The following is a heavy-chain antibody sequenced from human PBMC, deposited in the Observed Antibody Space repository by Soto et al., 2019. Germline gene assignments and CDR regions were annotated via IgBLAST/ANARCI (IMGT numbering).Heavy chain of an antibody. CDR3: ARVVPGAEAWFGP. CDR1: GYTFSSYG. V-gene: IGHV1-18*01. CDR2: ISLYSDGT. D-gene: IGHD2-2*01. J-gene: IGHJ5*02. Sequence: ASVNVSCKTSGYTFSSYGITWVRQAPGQPLEWLGWISLYSDGTNYAQKFKGRVSMTTDTSTTTAYMELRSLRSDATAVYYCARVVPGAEAWFGPWGQGTLVTLSS.